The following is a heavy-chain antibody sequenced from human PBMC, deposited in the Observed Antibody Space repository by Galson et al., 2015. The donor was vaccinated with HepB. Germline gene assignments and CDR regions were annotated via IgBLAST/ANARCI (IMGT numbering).Heavy chain of an antibody. CDR3: ARHPGAVTSLYNWFDP. CDR1: GGSISSSSYY. V-gene: IGHV4-39*01. J-gene: IGHJ5*02. CDR2: IYYSGST. Sequence: SETLSLTCTVSGGSISSSSYYWGWIRQPPGTGLEWIGSIYYSGSTYYNPSLKSRVTISVDTSKNQFSLKLSSVTAADTAVYYCARHPGAVTSLYNWFDPWGQGTLVTVSS. D-gene: IGHD4-17*01.